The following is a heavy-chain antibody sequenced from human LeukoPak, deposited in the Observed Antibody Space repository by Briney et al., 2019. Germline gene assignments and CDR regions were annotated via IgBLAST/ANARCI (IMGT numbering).Heavy chain of an antibody. J-gene: IGHJ4*02. D-gene: IGHD3-22*01. Sequence: ASVKVSCKASGYTFTGYHMHWVRQAPGQGLEWMGWINPNSGGTNYAQKFQGRVTMTRDTSISTAYMELSRLRSDDTAVYYCARDIPDTSGYYFGYWGQGTLVTVSS. V-gene: IGHV1-2*02. CDR1: GYTFTGYH. CDR3: ARDIPDTSGYYFGY. CDR2: INPNSGGT.